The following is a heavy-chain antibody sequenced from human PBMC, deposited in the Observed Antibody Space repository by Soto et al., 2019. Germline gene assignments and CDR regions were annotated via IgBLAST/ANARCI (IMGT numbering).Heavy chain of an antibody. CDR1: GYTFTTTY. CDR2: ISAYNGKT. J-gene: IGHJ6*02. D-gene: IGHD6-19*01. Sequence: ASLKLSCKAFGYTFTTTYITWVRQAPGQGLEWMGWISAYNGKTKYARNFERRVTMTTDTSTSTAYMELRSLRSDDTAVYYCARVSGYSSGWYGKVDYYYYGMDVWGQGTTVTVSS. CDR3: ARVSGYSSGWYGKVDYYYYGMDV. V-gene: IGHV1-18*01.